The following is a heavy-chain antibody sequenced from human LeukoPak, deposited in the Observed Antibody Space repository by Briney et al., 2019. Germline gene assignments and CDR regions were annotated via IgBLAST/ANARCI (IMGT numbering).Heavy chain of an antibody. Sequence: PGRSLRLSCAASGFTFSSYGMHWVRQAPGKGLEWVAVIWYDGSNKYYADSVKGRFTISRDNSKNTLYLQMNSLRAEDTAMYYCAREEYQLKRYFDYWGQGTLVTVSS. V-gene: IGHV3-33*01. CDR2: IWYDGSNK. CDR3: AREEYQLKRYFDY. J-gene: IGHJ4*02. D-gene: IGHD2-2*01. CDR1: GFTFSSYG.